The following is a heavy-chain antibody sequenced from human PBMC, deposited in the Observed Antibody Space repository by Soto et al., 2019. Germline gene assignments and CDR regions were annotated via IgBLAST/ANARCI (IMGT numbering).Heavy chain of an antibody. J-gene: IGHJ4*02. CDR1: GFTFSSYG. V-gene: IGHV3-30*03. Sequence: QVQLVESGGGVVQPGRSLRLSCAASGFTFSSYGMHWVRQAPGKGLEWVAVISYDGSNKYYADSVKGRFTISRDNSKNTLYLQMNSLRAEDTAVYYCAIERSRSYSSSCDYWGQGTLVTVSS. D-gene: IGHD6-13*01. CDR2: ISYDGSNK. CDR3: AIERSRSYSSSCDY.